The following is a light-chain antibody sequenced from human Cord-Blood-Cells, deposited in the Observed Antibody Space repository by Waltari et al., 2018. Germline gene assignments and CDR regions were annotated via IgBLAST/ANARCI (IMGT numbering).Light chain of an antibody. CDR1: NIGSKS. V-gene: IGLV3-21*04. CDR2: YDS. J-gene: IGLJ3*02. CDR3: QVWDSSSDHPV. Sequence: SYVLTQPPSVSVAPGKTARSTRGGYNIGSKSVHWYQQKPGQAPVLVIDYDSDRPSGIPERFSGSNSGNTATLTISRVEAGDEADYYCQVWDSSSDHPVFGGGTKLTVL.